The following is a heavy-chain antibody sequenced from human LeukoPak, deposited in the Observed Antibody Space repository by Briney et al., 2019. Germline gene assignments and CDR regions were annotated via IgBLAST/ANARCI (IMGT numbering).Heavy chain of an antibody. Sequence: PGGSLRLSCAASGFTFSSYWMHWVRQAPGKGLVWVSRINSDGSSTSYADSVKGRFTISRDNAKNTLYLQMNSLRAEDTAVYYCARGGDIVLTVYATWGQGTLVTVSS. CDR1: GFTFSSYW. CDR2: INSDGSST. CDR3: ARGGDIVLTVYAT. V-gene: IGHV3-74*01. J-gene: IGHJ5*02. D-gene: IGHD2-8*01.